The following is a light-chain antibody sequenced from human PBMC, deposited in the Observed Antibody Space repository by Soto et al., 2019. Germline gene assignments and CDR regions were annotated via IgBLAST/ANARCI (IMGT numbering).Light chain of an antibody. CDR3: SSHARGSTRVI. V-gene: IGLV2-23*01. Sequence: QSVLTQPASVSGSPGQSITISCTGTSSDVGNYNIVSWYQQLPGKAPKLMIYEDSKRPSGVSNRFSGSKSGNTASLTISGLQAEDEADYYCSSHARGSTRVIFGGGTKLTVL. J-gene: IGLJ2*01. CDR2: EDS. CDR1: SSDVGNYNI.